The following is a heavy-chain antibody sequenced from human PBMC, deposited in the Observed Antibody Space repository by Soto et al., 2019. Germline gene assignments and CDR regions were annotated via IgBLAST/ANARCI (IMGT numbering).Heavy chain of an antibody. CDR1: GFTFSSYG. CDR3: AKSWDPPED. J-gene: IGHJ4*02. D-gene: IGHD1-26*01. Sequence: QVQLVESGGGVVQPGRSLRLSCAASGFTFSSYGMHWVRQAPGKGLEWVAGISYDGSNKYYADSVKGRFTISRDNSKNTLYLQMNSLRAEDTAVYYCAKSWDPPEDWGQGTLVTVSS. V-gene: IGHV3-30*18. CDR2: ISYDGSNK.